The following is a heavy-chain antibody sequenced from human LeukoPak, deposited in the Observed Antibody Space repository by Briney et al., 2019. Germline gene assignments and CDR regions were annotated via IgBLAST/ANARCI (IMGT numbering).Heavy chain of an antibody. CDR3: ARRGSYGTSYFDY. J-gene: IGHJ4*02. CDR1: GGSISSSSYY. CDR2: IYYSGST. D-gene: IGHD1-26*01. V-gene: IGHV4-39*01. Sequence: KPSETLSLTCTVSGGSISSSSYYWGWIRQPPGKGLEWVASIYYSGSTYYHPSLKSLLTISVDTSKNPFSLKLSSVTAAGTAVYYCARRGSYGTSYFDYWGQGTLVTVCS.